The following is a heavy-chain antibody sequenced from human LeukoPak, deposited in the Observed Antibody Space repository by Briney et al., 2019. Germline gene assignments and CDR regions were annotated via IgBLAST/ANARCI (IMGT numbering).Heavy chain of an antibody. CDR2: IGDGGGSI. CDR3: AKGRGSPYYFDY. D-gene: IGHD1-26*01. J-gene: IGHJ4*02. Sequence: GGSLRLSCGASGFTFGSYAMTWVRQAPGKGLEWVSAIGDGGGSINYADSVKGRFTISRDNSKNTLYLQLNILRAEDTAVYFCAKGRGSPYYFDYWGQGTLVTVSS. V-gene: IGHV3-23*01. CDR1: GFTFGSYA.